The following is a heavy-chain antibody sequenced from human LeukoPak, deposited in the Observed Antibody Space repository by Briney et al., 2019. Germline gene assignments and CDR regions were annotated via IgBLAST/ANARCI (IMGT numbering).Heavy chain of an antibody. J-gene: IGHJ1*01. CDR3: AKPVDGASVQRYFQH. CDR2: ISGGGDNT. CDR1: GFTFSRYA. D-gene: IGHD1-1*01. Sequence: PGGSLRLSCAASGFTFSRYAMSWFRQAPGKGLEWVSAISGGGDNTYYADSVRGRFTISRDNSKNTLFLQMNSLRAEDTAIYYCAKPVDGASVQRYFQHWGQGTLVTVSS. V-gene: IGHV3-23*01.